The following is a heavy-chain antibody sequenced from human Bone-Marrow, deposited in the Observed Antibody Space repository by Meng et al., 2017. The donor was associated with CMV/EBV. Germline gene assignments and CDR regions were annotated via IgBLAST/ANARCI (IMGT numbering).Heavy chain of an antibody. V-gene: IGHV1-18*01. D-gene: IGHD3-22*01. CDR2: SSNYNGNR. Sequence: ASVKVSCKASGYTFTSYGISWVRQAPGQGPEWMAWSSNYNGNRKYAQKFLGRVTMTTDTSTSTAYMELRSLRSEDTAVYYCARGYYDSSGYYSGRYFDYWGQGTLVTVSS. J-gene: IGHJ4*02. CDR1: GYTFTSYG. CDR3: ARGYYDSSGYYSGRYFDY.